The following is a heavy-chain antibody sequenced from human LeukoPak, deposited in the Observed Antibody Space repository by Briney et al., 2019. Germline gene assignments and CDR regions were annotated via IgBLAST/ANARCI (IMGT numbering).Heavy chain of an antibody. CDR3: ARSIHDDAFDI. CDR2: ISSSGSTI. V-gene: IGHV3-11*01. CDR1: GFTFSDYY. Sequence: AGGSLRLSCAASGFTFSDYYMSWIRQAPGKGLEWVSNISSSGSTIYYADSVKGRFTISRDNAKNSLYLQMSSLRAEDTAVYYCARSIHDDAFDIWGQGTMVTVSS. D-gene: IGHD6-6*01. J-gene: IGHJ3*02.